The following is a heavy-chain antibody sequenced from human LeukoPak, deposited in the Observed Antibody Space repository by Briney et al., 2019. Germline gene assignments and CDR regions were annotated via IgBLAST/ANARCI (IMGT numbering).Heavy chain of an antibody. CDR3: ARDADQWGFNWFDP. CDR2: IYYSGST. CDR1: GGSISSYY. Sequence: PSETLSLTCAVSGGSISSYYWSWIRQPPGEGLEWIGYIYYSGSTNYNPSLKSRVTISVDTSKNQFSLQLSSVTAADTAVYYCARDADQWGFNWFDPWGQGTLVTVSS. D-gene: IGHD1-26*01. V-gene: IGHV4-59*01. J-gene: IGHJ5*02.